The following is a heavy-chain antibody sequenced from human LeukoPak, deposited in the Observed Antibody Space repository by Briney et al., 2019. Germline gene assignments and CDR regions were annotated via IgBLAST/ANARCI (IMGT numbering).Heavy chain of an antibody. CDR1: GGSISSSSYY. J-gene: IGHJ3*02. Sequence: SETLSLTCTVSGGSISSSSYYWGWIRQPPGKGLEWIGSIYYSGSTYYNPSLKSRVTISVDTSKNQFSLKLSSVTAADTAVYYCARAYSSGFTGAFDIWGQGTMVTVSS. V-gene: IGHV4-39*07. CDR2: IYYSGST. D-gene: IGHD6-19*01. CDR3: ARAYSSGFTGAFDI.